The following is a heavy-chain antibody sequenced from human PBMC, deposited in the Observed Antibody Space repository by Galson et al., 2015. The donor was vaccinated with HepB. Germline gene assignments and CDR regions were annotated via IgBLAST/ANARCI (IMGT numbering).Heavy chain of an antibody. J-gene: IGHJ6*02. CDR2: INAGNGNT. V-gene: IGHV1-3*01. CDR3: ARVFWSGYKTLYGMDV. CDR1: GYTFTSYA. D-gene: IGHD3-3*01. Sequence: SVKVSCKASGYTFTSYAMHWVRQAPGQRLEWMGWINAGNGNTKYSQTFQGRVTITRDTSASTAYMELSSLRSEDTAVYYCARVFWSGYKTLYGMDVWGQGTTVTVSS.